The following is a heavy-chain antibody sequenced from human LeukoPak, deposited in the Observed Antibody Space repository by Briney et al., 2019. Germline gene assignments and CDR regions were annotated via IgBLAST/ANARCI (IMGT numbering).Heavy chain of an antibody. CDR1: GFTFSSYW. D-gene: IGHD3-22*01. CDR2: ISSSSSYI. J-gene: IGHJ4*02. CDR3: ARARGYYDSSGYCYY. V-gene: IGHV3-21*01. Sequence: GGSLRLSCAASGFTFSSYWMNWVRQAPGKGLEWVSSISSSSSYIYYADSVKGRFTISRDNAKNSLYLQMNSLRAEDTAVYYCARARGYYDSSGYCYYWGQGTLVTVSS.